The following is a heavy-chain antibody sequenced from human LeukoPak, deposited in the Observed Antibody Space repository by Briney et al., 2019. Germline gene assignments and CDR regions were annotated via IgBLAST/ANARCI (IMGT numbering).Heavy chain of an antibody. D-gene: IGHD3-9*01. V-gene: IGHV3-48*02. Sequence: GGSLRLSCAASGFTFRLYSMHGVRQAPGKGLEWVSYIRSSDGAIAYADSVKGRFTISRDDAKNSLYLQMNSLRDEDTAVYYCARERDWDFDYWGQGTLITVSS. CDR1: GFTFRLYS. CDR3: ARERDWDFDY. CDR2: IRSSDGAI. J-gene: IGHJ4*02.